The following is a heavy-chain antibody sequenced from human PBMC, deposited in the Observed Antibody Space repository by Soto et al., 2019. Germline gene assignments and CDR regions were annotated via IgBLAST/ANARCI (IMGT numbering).Heavy chain of an antibody. CDR2: IYYSGST. D-gene: IGHD2-8*01. CDR3: ARGRMVYAIRTWYYFDY. V-gene: IGHV4-59*01. J-gene: IGHJ4*02. Sequence: SETLSLTCTVSGGSIRSYYWSWIRQPPGKGLEWIGYIYYSGSTNYNPSLKSRVTISVDTSKNQFSLKLSSLTAADTAVYYCARGRMVYAIRTWYYFDYWGQGTLVTVS. CDR1: GGSIRSYY.